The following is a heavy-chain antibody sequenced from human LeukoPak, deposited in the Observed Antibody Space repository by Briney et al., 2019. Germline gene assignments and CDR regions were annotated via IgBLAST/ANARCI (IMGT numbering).Heavy chain of an antibody. CDR2: ITGNGGYT. CDR1: GFTFSNYA. D-gene: IGHD1-1*01. CDR3: AKGTLQQFDY. Sequence: GGSLRLSCAASGFTFSNYAMNWVRQAPGKGLEWVSGITGNGGYTYYADSVKGRFTISRDNSRSTLYLQINSPRAEDTAIYYCAKGTLQQFDYWGQGTLVSVSS. V-gene: IGHV3-23*01. J-gene: IGHJ4*02.